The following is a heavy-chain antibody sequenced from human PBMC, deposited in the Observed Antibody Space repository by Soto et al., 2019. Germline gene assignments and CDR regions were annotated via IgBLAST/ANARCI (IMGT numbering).Heavy chain of an antibody. D-gene: IGHD2-21*02. J-gene: IGHJ4*02. CDR2: VNPSGGHT. CDR3: ARGGHVVVVTAALDY. CDR1: GDTFSDYY. V-gene: IGHV1-46*01. Sequence: QVQLMQSGAEVKKPGASVKVSCKASGDTFSDYYIHWVRQAPGQGLEWMGTVNPSGGHTTYSQHLLGRVTMTRDTSTSTPHMELTSLTSEDTAVYYCARGGHVVVVTAALDYWGQGTLVTVSS.